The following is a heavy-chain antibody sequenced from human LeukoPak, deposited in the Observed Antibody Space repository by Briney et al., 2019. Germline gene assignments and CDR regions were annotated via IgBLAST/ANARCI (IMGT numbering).Heavy chain of an antibody. V-gene: IGHV1-46*01. J-gene: IGHJ3*02. D-gene: IGHD2-2*01. CDR1: GYTFTTYY. Sequence: ASVKVSCKAPGYTFTTYYMHWVRQAPGQGLEWMGLINPSGGSTSYAQKFQGRVTMTRDTSTSTVYMELSSLRSEDTAVYYCARGYCSSNSCYGADAFDIWGQGTMVTVSS. CDR3: ARGYCSSNSCYGADAFDI. CDR2: INPSGGST.